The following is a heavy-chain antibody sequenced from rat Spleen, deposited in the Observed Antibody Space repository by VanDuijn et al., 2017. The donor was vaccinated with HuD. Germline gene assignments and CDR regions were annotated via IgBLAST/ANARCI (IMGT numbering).Heavy chain of an antibody. CDR1: GFTFSSYW. D-gene: IGHD4-3*01. CDR2: INNDGGST. Sequence: EVQLVETGGGLVQPGRSLKLSCVTSGFTFSSYWMYWIRQAPGKGLEWVSSINNDGGSTYYPDSVKGRFTISRDNAENTVYLQMNSPRSEDTATYYCEKVVRGGWYVDFWGPGTMVTVSS. CDR3: EKVVRGGWYVDF. V-gene: IGHV5-58*01. J-gene: IGHJ1*01.